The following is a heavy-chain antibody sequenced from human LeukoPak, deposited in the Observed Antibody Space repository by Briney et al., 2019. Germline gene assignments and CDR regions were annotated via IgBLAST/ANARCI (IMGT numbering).Heavy chain of an antibody. Sequence: PGGSLRLSCAASGFTFSNSWMTWVRQAPGKGLEWVANIKPDGSEKYYVDSVKGRFTISRDNAKNSLFLQMNSLRADDTAFYYCATTNIAFRECAYWGQGTLVTVSS. J-gene: IGHJ4*02. CDR3: ATTNIAFRECAY. CDR1: GFTFSNSW. D-gene: IGHD3-3*02. CDR2: IKPDGSEK. V-gene: IGHV3-7*01.